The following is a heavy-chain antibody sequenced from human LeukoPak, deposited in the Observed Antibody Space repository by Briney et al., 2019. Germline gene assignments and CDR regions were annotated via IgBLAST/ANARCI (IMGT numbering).Heavy chain of an antibody. CDR3: VKAAGSGWFDY. CDR2: ISGSGVST. V-gene: IGHV3-23*01. D-gene: IGHD6-19*01. Sequence: GGSLRLSCAASAFTFRSYWMSWVRQAPGKGLELVSAISGSGVSTYYADSVKGRFTISRDNSKNTLSLQMNSLRLEDTALYYCVKAAGSGWFDYWGQGALVTVSS. J-gene: IGHJ4*02. CDR1: AFTFRSYW.